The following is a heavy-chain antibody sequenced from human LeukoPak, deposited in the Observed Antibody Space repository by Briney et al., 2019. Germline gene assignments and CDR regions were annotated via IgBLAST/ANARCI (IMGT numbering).Heavy chain of an antibody. D-gene: IGHD3-22*01. CDR1: GFAVSSNY. V-gene: IGHV3-53*01. Sequence: SGGSLRLSCAASGFAVSSNYMSWVRQAPGKGLEWVSVIYSSGGTYYADSVRGRFTISRDNSKNTLYLQMNSLRIEDMALYYCVRDSISSGSMDLWGQGTLVTVS. CDR2: IYSSGGT. CDR3: VRDSISSGSMDL. J-gene: IGHJ4*02.